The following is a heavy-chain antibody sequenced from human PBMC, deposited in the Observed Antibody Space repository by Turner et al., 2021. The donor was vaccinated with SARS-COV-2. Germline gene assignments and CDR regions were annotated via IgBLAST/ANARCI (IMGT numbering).Heavy chain of an antibody. V-gene: IGHV3-15*01. CDR1: GFTFSTTW. CDR3: ATANKFYDYMDV. Sequence: EVQLVVSGGGLVEPGGSLRVSCAASGFTFSTTWMTWVRQAPGKGLEWVGRIKSKIDGGTVDYAAPVKGRFTISRDDSEDTLYMQMNSLKTEVTAVYYCATANKFYDYMDVWGEGATVTVSS. J-gene: IGHJ6*03. CDR2: IKSKIDGGTV.